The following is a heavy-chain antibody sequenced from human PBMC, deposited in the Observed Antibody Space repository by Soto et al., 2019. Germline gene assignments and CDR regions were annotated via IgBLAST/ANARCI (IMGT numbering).Heavy chain of an antibody. Sequence: GGSLRLSCAASGFSFSNYYMHWVRQAPGKGLEWVSAISGSGGSTYYADSVKGRFTISRDNSKNTLYLQMNSLRAEDTAVYYCAKGGAQLLHYNWFDPWGQGTLVTVSS. CDR3: AKGGAQLLHYNWFDP. J-gene: IGHJ5*02. V-gene: IGHV3-23*01. D-gene: IGHD2-2*01. CDR2: ISGSGGST. CDR1: GFSFSNYY.